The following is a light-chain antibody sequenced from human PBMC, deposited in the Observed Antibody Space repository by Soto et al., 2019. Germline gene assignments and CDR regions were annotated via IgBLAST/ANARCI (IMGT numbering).Light chain of an antibody. CDR1: QSVSSSY. Sequence: EIVLTQSPGTLSLSPGERATLSCRASQSVSSSYLAWYQQKPGQAPRLLIYGASSRATGIPDGFSGSGSGTDVTLTISRREPEDFYVYYYCQYGSSSRTLGQGTKLEIK. J-gene: IGKJ2*01. V-gene: IGKV3-20*01. CDR3: CQYGSSSRT. CDR2: GAS.